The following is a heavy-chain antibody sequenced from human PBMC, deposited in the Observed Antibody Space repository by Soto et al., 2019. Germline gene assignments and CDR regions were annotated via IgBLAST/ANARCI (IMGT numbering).Heavy chain of an antibody. D-gene: IGHD3-10*01. V-gene: IGHV1-46*01. CDR2: INPTADST. J-gene: IGHJ4*02. CDR1: GYSFTSYY. CDR3: ARGWRTYGNY. Sequence: QVQLVQSGAEVKKPGASVKISCKAXGYSFTSYYMHWVRQAPGQGLEWVGLINPTADSTSYAQKFQGRVTLTWDTSTSTVYMEVSSLRSEDTAMYYCARGWRTYGNYWGQGTLVTVSS.